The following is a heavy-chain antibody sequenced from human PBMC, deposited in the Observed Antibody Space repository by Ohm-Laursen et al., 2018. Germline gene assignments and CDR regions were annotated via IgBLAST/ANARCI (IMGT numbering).Heavy chain of an antibody. V-gene: IGHV4-38-2*01. Sequence: TLSLTCAVSGYSISSGYFWDWIRQPPGKGLEWIGSIHYTGTTYYNPSLKSRVTISVDTSKNQFSLKLNSLTAADTAVYYCARGSQRITIFGVVISRYYYYGMDVWGQGTTVTVSS. CDR2: IHYTGTT. CDR3: ARGSQRITIFGVVISRYYYYGMDV. J-gene: IGHJ6*02. D-gene: IGHD3-3*01. CDR1: GYSISSGYF.